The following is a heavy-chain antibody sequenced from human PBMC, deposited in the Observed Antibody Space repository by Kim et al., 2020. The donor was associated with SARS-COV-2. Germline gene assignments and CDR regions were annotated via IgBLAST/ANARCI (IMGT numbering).Heavy chain of an antibody. Sequence: ADSVKGRFTISRDNAKNSLYLQMNSLRDEDTAVYYCARDYGTMVRDTGDYWGQGTLVTVSS. V-gene: IGHV3-48*02. CDR3: ARDYGTMVRDTGDY. J-gene: IGHJ4*02. D-gene: IGHD3-10*01.